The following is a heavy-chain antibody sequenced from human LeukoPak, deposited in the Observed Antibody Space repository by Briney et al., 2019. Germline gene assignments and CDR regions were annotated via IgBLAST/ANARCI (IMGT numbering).Heavy chain of an antibody. CDR2: VLYPGIT. V-gene: IGHV4-59*01. Sequence: PSETLSLTCSVSGGSINNYHWTWIRQPPGERLEWIGWVLYPGITYYHPSLESRVTISLDTSKRQFSLNLRSVTDADTAVYYCARYVSAVTTSSRHYMDVWGKGTTVTVSS. CDR3: ARYVSAVTTSSRHYMDV. J-gene: IGHJ6*03. CDR1: GGSINNYH. D-gene: IGHD4-17*01.